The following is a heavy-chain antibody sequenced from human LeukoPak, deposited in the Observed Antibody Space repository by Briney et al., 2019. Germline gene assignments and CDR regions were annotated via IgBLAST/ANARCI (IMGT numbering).Heavy chain of an antibody. CDR1: GGSFSGYY. V-gene: IGHV4-34*01. J-gene: IGHJ6*03. CDR3: ARASRGSFGYMDV. CDR2: INHSGST. Sequence: SETLSLTCAVYGGSFSGYYWSWIRQPPGKGLEWIGEINHSGSTNYNPSPKSRVTISVDTSKNQFSLKLSSVTAADTAVYYCARASRGSFGYMDVWGKGTTVTVSS. D-gene: IGHD2-2*01.